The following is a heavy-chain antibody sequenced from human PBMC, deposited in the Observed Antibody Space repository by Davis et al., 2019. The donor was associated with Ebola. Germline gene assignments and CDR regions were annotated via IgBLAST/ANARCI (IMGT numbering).Heavy chain of an antibody. Sequence: GESLKISCAASGFTFSSYGMHWVRQAPGKGLEWVAVIWYDGSNKYYADSVKGRFTISRDNSKNTLYLQMNSLRAEDTAVYYCARDEWDSKDGMDVWGQGTTVTVSS. J-gene: IGHJ6*02. CDR2: IWYDGSNK. CDR1: GFTFSSYG. V-gene: IGHV3-33*01. D-gene: IGHD1-26*01. CDR3: ARDEWDSKDGMDV.